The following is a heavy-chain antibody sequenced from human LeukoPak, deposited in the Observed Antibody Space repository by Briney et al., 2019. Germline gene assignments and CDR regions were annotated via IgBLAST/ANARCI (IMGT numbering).Heavy chain of an antibody. CDR3: ARGRYGDYYFDY. Sequence: PGGSLRLSCAASGFTFSRYSMNWVRQAPGKGLEWVSSISSSSYIYYADSVKGRFTISRDNAKNSLYLQMNSLRAEDTAVYYCARGRYGDYYFDYWGQGTLVTVSS. J-gene: IGHJ4*02. D-gene: IGHD4-17*01. CDR1: GFTFSRYS. V-gene: IGHV3-21*01. CDR2: ISSSSYI.